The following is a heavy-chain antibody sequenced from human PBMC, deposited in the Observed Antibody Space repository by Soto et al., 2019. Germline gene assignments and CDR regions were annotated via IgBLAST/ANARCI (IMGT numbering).Heavy chain of an antibody. D-gene: IGHD2-2*01. J-gene: IGHJ3*02. CDR3: ARPISSTTDAFDI. V-gene: IGHV1-2*04. CDR1: VYTVTHNF. CDR2: INPNSGGT. Sequence: ASVKVSCKSSVYTVTHNFKRWREQAPGQGLEWMGWINPNSGGTNYAQKFQGWVTMTRDTSISTAYMELSRLRSDDTAVYYCARPISSTTDAFDIWGQGTMVTVSS.